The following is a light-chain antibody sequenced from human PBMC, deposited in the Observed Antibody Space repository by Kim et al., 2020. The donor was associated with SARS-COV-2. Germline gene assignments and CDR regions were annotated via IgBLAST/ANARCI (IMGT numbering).Light chain of an antibody. CDR2: DVS. Sequence: QSALTQPASVSGSPGQSITISCTGTSSDVGGSNYVSWYQQHPDKAPKLMIYDVSNRPSGVSNRFSGSKSGNTASLTISGLQAEDEADYYCSSYTSTYVIFGGGTQLTVL. CDR1: SSDVGGSNY. J-gene: IGLJ2*01. CDR3: SSYTSTYVI. V-gene: IGLV2-14*03.